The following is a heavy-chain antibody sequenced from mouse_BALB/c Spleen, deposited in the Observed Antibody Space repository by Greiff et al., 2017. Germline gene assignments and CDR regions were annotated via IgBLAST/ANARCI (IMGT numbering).Heavy chain of an antibody. V-gene: IGHV5-17*02. D-gene: IGHD1-1*01. CDR3: ARALTTGFPWFAY. Sequence: EVHLVESGGGLVQPGGSRKLSCAASGFTFSSFGMHWVRQAPEKGLEWVAYISRGSSTIYYADTVKGRFTISRDNPKNTLFLQMTSLRSEDTAMYYCARALTTGFPWFAYWGQGTLVTVSA. CDR2: ISRGSSTI. J-gene: IGHJ3*01. CDR1: GFTFSSFG.